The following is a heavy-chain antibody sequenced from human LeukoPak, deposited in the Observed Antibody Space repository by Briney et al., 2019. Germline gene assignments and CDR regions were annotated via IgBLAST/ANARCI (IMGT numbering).Heavy chain of an antibody. Sequence: GGSLRLSCAAAKFTFSNYWMHLVRQAPGKGLVLLSRINTDGSSTNYADSVKGRFTISRDNAKNTLYLQMNGLRAEDTAVYYCARVLSGSWDWFDPWGQGTLVTVSS. CDR1: KFTFSNYW. V-gene: IGHV3-74*01. J-gene: IGHJ5*02. CDR2: INTDGSST. D-gene: IGHD3-22*01. CDR3: ARVLSGSWDWFDP.